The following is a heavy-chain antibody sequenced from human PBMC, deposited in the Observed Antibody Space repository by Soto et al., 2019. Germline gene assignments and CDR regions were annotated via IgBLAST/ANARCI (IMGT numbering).Heavy chain of an antibody. CDR3: ATVPLGSGLPF. V-gene: IGHV3-23*01. CDR2: ISGSGGST. CDR1: GFTFSSYA. Sequence: GGSLRLSCAASGFTFSSYAMSWVRQAPGKGLEWVPAISGSGGSTYYADSVKGRFTISRDNSKNTLYLQMNSLRAEDTAVYYCATVPLGSGLPFWGQGTLVTVSS. J-gene: IGHJ4*02. D-gene: IGHD2-15*01.